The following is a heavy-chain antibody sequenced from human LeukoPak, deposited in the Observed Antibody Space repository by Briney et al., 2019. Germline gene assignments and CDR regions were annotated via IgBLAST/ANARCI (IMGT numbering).Heavy chain of an antibody. CDR3: ASDITMALGYYGMDV. CDR1: GGSISSYY. V-gene: IGHV4-59*01. D-gene: IGHD3-10*01. Sequence: SETLSLTCTVSGGSISSYYWSWIRQPPGKGLEWIGDIHYSGNTNYNPSLKSRVTISVDTSKNQFSLKLSSVTAADTAVYYCASDITMALGYYGMDVWGQGTTVTVSS. CDR2: IHYSGNT. J-gene: IGHJ6*02.